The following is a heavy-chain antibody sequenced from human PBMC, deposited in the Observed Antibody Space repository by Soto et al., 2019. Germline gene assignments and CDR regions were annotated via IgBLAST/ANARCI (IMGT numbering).Heavy chain of an antibody. Sequence: QITLKESGPTLVKPTQTLTLTCTFSGFSLSTSGVGVGWIRQPPGKALEWLALIYWNDDKRYSPSLKSRLTITKDTSKNQVVLTMTNMDPVDTATYYCAHSSYNWNYEYYFDYWGQGTLVTVSS. J-gene: IGHJ4*02. CDR1: GFSLSTSGVG. D-gene: IGHD1-7*01. V-gene: IGHV2-5*01. CDR3: AHSSYNWNYEYYFDY. CDR2: IYWNDDK.